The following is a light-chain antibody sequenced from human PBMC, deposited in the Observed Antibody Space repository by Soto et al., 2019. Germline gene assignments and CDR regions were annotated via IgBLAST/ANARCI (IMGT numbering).Light chain of an antibody. CDR3: QQYGSSPFT. CDR2: GAS. Sequence: EIVLTHSPRTLSLSPGERATLSCRASQSVSSSYLAWYQQKPGQAPRLLIYGASSRATGIPDRFSGSGSGTDFTLTISRLEPEDFAVYYCQQYGSSPFTVGQGTRLEIK. V-gene: IGKV3-20*01. J-gene: IGKJ5*01. CDR1: QSVSSSY.